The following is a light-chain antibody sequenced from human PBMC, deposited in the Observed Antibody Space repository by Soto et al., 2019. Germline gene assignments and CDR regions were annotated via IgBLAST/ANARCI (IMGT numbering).Light chain of an antibody. CDR3: QQFSNWFT. Sequence: EIVLTQSPVTLSLSPGERATLSCRASQNFSSYLAWYQQKPGQAPRLLIYDASIRATGIPARFSGSGSGTDFTLTISRLQPEDFAVYYCQQFSNWFTFGQGTRVEI. J-gene: IGKJ2*01. CDR2: DAS. CDR1: QNFSSY. V-gene: IGKV3-11*01.